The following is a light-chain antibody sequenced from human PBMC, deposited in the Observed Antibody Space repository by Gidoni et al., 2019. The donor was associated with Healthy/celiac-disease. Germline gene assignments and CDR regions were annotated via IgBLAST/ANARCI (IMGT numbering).Light chain of an antibody. J-gene: IGKJ4*01. Sequence: DLLMTQSPDFLAVSLGERATINCKSSQSVLYSSNNKNYLAWYQQKPGQPPKLLIYWASTRESGVPDRFSGSGSGTDFTLTISSLQAEDVAVYYCQQYYSTPLTFGGGTKVEIK. CDR3: QQYYSTPLT. CDR1: QSVLYSSNNKNY. CDR2: WAS. V-gene: IGKV4-1*01.